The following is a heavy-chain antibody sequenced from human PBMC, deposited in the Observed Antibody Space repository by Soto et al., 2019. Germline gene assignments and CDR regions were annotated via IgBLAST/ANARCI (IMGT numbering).Heavy chain of an antibody. CDR1: GGSLSSGDYY. V-gene: IGHV4-30-4*01. Sequence: SETLSLPCTVSGGSLSSGDYYWSWIRPPPGEGLEWVGYIYYSGSTYYNPSLKSRVTISVDTSKNQFSLKLSSVTAADTAVYYCARTYDGSGPNSGGYGFDIWGQGTMVTVSS. CDR3: ARTYDGSGPNSGGYGFDI. D-gene: IGHD3-22*01. CDR2: IYYSGST. J-gene: IGHJ3*02.